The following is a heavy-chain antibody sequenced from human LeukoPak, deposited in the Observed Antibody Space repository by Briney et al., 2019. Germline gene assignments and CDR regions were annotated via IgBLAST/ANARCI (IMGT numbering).Heavy chain of an antibody. V-gene: IGHV3-7*01. D-gene: IGHD3-22*01. J-gene: IGHJ3*02. CDR1: GFTFNSYW. CDR2: IRQDGNEK. CDR3: ARDIGPYDSSGYYDAFDI. Sequence: QPGGSLRLSCAASGFTFNSYWMTWFRQAPGKGLEWVANIRQDGNEKYYVDSVKGRFTISRDNAKNSLYLQMNSLRAEDTAVYYCARDIGPYDSSGYYDAFDIWGPGTMVTVSS.